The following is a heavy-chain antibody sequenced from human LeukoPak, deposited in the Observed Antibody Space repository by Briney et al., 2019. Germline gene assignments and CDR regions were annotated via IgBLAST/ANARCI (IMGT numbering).Heavy chain of an antibody. Sequence: ASVKVSCKASGYTFTGYYMHWVRQAPGQGLEWMGWINPNSGGTYYAQKFQGWVTMTRDTSISTAYMELSRLRSDDTAVYYCARDSQPIGYYDSSGYYYNWFDPWGQGTLVTVSS. J-gene: IGHJ5*02. CDR2: INPNSGGT. CDR1: GYTFTGYY. D-gene: IGHD3-22*01. V-gene: IGHV1-2*04. CDR3: ARDSQPIGYYDSSGYYYNWFDP.